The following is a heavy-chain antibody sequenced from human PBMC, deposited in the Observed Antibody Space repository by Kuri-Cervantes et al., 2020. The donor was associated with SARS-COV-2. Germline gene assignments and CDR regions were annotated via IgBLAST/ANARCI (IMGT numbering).Heavy chain of an antibody. CDR3: ARDRPSHVSIAAAGPFLD. CDR1: GYTFTSYY. D-gene: IGHD6-13*01. J-gene: IGHJ4*02. Sequence: GGSLRLSCKASGYTFTSYYMHWVRQATGQGLEWMGWMNPNSGNTGYAQKFQGRVTITRNTSISTAYMELSSLRSEDTAVYYCARDRPSHVSIAAAGPFLDWGQGTLVTVSS. CDR2: MNPNSGNT. V-gene: IGHV1-8*03.